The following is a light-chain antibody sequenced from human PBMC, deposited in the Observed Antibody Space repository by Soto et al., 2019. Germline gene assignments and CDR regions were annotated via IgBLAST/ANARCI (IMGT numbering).Light chain of an antibody. CDR3: SSYAATVYV. J-gene: IGLJ1*01. Sequence: QSVLTQPPSASGSPGQSVTISCTGTSSDVGGYNFVSWFQQHPGKVPKLIMYEVSKRPSGVPDRFSGSKSGNTASLTVSALQADDEADYYCSSYAATVYVFGTGTKVTVL. CDR2: EVS. CDR1: SSDVGGYNF. V-gene: IGLV2-8*01.